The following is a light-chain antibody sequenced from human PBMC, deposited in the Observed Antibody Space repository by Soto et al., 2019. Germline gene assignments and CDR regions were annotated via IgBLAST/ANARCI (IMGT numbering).Light chain of an antibody. J-gene: IGLJ1*01. CDR3: STWDDSLSGYI. CDR2: RNN. CDR1: TSNIGSNY. Sequence: QSVLTQPHSAPGTPGQRVTISCSGSTSNIGSNYVYWYQQLPGTAPKLLIYRNNQRPSVVPDRFSGAKSRTSGSLAISGLRTEDEADYSCSTWDDSLSGYIFGTGTKLPVL. V-gene: IGLV1-47*01.